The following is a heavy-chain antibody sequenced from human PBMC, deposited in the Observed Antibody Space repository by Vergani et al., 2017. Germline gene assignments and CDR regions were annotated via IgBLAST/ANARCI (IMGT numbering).Heavy chain of an antibody. CDR1: GCSISSYY. CDR2: IYYSGST. D-gene: IGHD3-22*01. Sequence: QVQLQESGPGLVKPSETLSLTCTVSGCSISSYYWSWIRQPPGKGLEWIGYIYYSGSTYYNPSLKSRVTISVDTSKNQFSLKLSSVTAADTAVYYCARVNYYDSSGYQRYYFDYWGQGTLVTVSS. J-gene: IGHJ4*02. V-gene: IGHV4-59*12. CDR3: ARVNYYDSSGYQRYYFDY.